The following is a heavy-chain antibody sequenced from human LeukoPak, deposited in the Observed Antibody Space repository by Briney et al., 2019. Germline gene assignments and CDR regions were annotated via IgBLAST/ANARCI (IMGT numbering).Heavy chain of an antibody. CDR3: AKDLTSVPY. CDR1: GFTFSSYA. J-gene: IGHJ4*02. CDR2: ISGSGGST. V-gene: IGHV3-23*01. D-gene: IGHD6-19*01. Sequence: GGSLRLSCAASGFTFSSYAMSWVRQAPGKGLDWVSSISGSGGSTYYADSVKGRFTISRDNSKNTLYLQMSGLRVEDTAVYYCAKDLTSVPYWGQGTLVTVSS.